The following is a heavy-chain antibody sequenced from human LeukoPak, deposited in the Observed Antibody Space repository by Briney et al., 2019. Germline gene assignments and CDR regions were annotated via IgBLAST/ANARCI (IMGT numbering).Heavy chain of an antibody. Sequence: GGSLRLSCAASGFTFSNNWMTWVRQAPGKGLEWVASVKKDASEKYYVDSVKGRFAISRDNAKNLLYLQMNSLRVEDTAVYYCARLRYFDWIPSPHFDYWGQGTLVTVSS. D-gene: IGHD3-9*01. CDR1: GFTFSNNW. CDR2: VKKDASEK. CDR3: ARLRYFDWIPSPHFDY. V-gene: IGHV3-7*01. J-gene: IGHJ4*02.